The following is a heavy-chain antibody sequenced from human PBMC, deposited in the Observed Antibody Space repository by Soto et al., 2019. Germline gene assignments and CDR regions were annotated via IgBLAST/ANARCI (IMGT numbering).Heavy chain of an antibody. J-gene: IGHJ6*04. D-gene: IGHD1-26*01. Sequence: SETLSLTCTVSNGSISSGNYYWSWIRQHPGKGLEWIGHFYYSGSTYYNPSLKSQVTISLDTSKNQFSLKLRSVTAADTAVYYCARGLIVSDVWGKGTTVTVSS. CDR1: NGSISSGNYY. CDR2: FYYSGST. V-gene: IGHV4-31*01. CDR3: ARGLIVSDV.